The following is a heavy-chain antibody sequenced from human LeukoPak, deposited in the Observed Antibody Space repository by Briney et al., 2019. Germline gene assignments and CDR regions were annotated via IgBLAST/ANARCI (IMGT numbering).Heavy chain of an antibody. V-gene: IGHV3-23*01. CDR3: AKILQWLVRNRAFDY. D-gene: IGHD6-19*01. CDR2: ISGSDRTT. Sequence: GGSLRLSCAASGFTFSNYAMSWVRQAPGKGLEWVSGISGSDRTTYYADSVKGRFTISRDNFRNTLYLQMNSLRAEDTAVYYCAKILQWLVRNRAFDYWGQGTLVTVSS. CDR1: GFTFSNYA. J-gene: IGHJ4*02.